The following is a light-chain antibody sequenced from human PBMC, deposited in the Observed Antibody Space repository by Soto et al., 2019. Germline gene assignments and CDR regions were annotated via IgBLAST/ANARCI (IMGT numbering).Light chain of an antibody. CDR1: QSVGRY. J-gene: IGKJ5*01. V-gene: IGKV3-11*01. CDR3: QQRNNWPPIT. CDR2: DAS. Sequence: ENVLTQSPAILSLSPGDTATLSCRASQSVGRYLAWYQQKPGQAPRLVIYDASTRATGVPDRFSGSGSGTDFTLSISHLEPEDFAVYYCQQRNNWPPITFGKGTR.